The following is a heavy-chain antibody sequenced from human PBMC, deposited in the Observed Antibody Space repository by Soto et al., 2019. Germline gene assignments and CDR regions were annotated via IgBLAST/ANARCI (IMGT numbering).Heavy chain of an antibody. D-gene: IGHD5-12*01. J-gene: IGHJ4*02. V-gene: IGHV4-59*01. Sequence: SETLSLTCTVSGGSISSYYWSWIRQPPGKGLEWIGYIYYSGSTNYNPSLKSRVTISVDTSKNQFSLKLSSVTAADTAVYYCARASGYSGYDYDYWGQGTLVTVSS. CDR1: GGSISSYY. CDR2: IYYSGST. CDR3: ARASGYSGYDYDY.